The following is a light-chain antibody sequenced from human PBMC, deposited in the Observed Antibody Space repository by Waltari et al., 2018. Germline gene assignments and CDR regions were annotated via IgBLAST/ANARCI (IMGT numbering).Light chain of an antibody. CDR1: SSDVGAYNY. CDR2: DVS. Sequence: QSALTQPASVSGSPGQSITISCTGTSSDVGAYNYVSWYRQHPGTAPKLLIFDVSPRRSGVSNRFSGSKSGNTASLTISGLQAEDEADYYCSSYTTSSTVVFGGGTKLTVL. CDR3: SSYTTSSTVV. J-gene: IGLJ2*01. V-gene: IGLV2-14*03.